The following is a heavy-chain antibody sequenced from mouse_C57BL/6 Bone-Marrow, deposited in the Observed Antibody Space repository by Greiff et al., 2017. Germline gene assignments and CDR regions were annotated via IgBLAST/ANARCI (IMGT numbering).Heavy chain of an antibody. D-gene: IGHD1-1*01. Sequence: LVESGAELVRPGTSVKMSCKASGYTFTNYWIGWAKQRPGHGLEWIGDIYPGGGYTKYNEKFKGKATLTADKSSSTAYMQFSSLTSEDSAIYYCARVGLYCYAMDYWGQGTSVTVSS. V-gene: IGHV1-63*01. CDR3: ARVGLYCYAMDY. CDR2: IYPGGGYT. CDR1: GYTFTNYW. J-gene: IGHJ4*01.